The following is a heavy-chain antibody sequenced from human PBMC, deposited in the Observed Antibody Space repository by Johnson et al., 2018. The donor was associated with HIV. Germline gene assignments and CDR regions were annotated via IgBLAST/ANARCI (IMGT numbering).Heavy chain of an antibody. V-gene: IGHV3-9*01. CDR2: ISWNSGSI. CDR1: GFTFSDYY. D-gene: IGHD3-3*01. CDR3: ARQPDNFWSSDAFDI. Sequence: VQLVESGGGLVKPGGSLRLSCAASGFTFSDYYMSWVRQAPGKGLEWVSGISWNSGSIGYADSVKGRFTISRDNDKNTLYLQMNSLRAEDTAIYYCARQPDNFWSSDAFDIWGQGTMVTVSS. J-gene: IGHJ3*02.